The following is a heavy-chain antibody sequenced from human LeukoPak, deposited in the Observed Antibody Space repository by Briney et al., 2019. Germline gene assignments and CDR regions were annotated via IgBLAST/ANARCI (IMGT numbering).Heavy chain of an antibody. Sequence: SETLSLTCTVSGGSISSYYWSWIRQPPGKGLEWIGYIYNSGSTNYNPSLKSRVTISVDTSKNQFSLKLSSVTAADTAVYYCARGEYDPSGYYSGFQYWGQGTLVTVSS. CDR2: IYNSGST. D-gene: IGHD3-22*01. V-gene: IGHV4-59*01. CDR3: ARGEYDPSGYYSGFQY. J-gene: IGHJ1*01. CDR1: GGSISSYY.